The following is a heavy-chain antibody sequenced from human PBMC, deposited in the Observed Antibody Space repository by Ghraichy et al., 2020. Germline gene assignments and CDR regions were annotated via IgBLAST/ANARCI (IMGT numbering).Heavy chain of an antibody. V-gene: IGHV3-7*03. J-gene: IGHJ4*02. CDR3: ARRYYDS. CDR1: GFTFSDYW. Sequence: TCVASGFTFSDYWMQWVRQAPGKGLEWVANIWQDGNEKYYVDSVKGRFTISRDNARNSLYLQMNSLRAEDTAVYYCARRYYDSWGQGTLVTVSS. CDR2: IWQDGNEK.